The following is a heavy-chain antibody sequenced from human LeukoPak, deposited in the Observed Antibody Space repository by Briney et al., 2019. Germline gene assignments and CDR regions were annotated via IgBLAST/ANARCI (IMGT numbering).Heavy chain of an antibody. V-gene: IGHV1-2*02. CDR1: GYTFSSYY. D-gene: IGHD3-10*01. CDR3: ARDGVVRGVIIY. J-gene: IGHJ4*02. Sequence: ASVKVSCKASGYTFSSYYMHWVRQAPGQGLEWMGWIDPNSGGTNYAQKFQGRVTMTRDTSISTAHMELSRLTSDDTAVYYCARDGVVRGVIIYWGQGTLVTVSS. CDR2: IDPNSGGT.